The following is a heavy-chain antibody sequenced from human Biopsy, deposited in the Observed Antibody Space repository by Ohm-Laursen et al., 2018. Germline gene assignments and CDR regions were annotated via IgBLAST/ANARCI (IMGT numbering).Heavy chain of an antibody. Sequence: TLSLTCSVSGGSINSGGHFWGWVRQSPGKGLEWIGYIYDNGDTYYNPSLMSLVSISADTSKNQFSLKLSSVTAADTAVYYCMRVSVTAYTLPRWFFDLWGRGTLVTVSS. CDR1: GGSINSGGHF. CDR2: IYDNGDT. J-gene: IGHJ2*01. CDR3: MRVSVTAYTLPRWFFDL. V-gene: IGHV4-31*01. D-gene: IGHD2-21*02.